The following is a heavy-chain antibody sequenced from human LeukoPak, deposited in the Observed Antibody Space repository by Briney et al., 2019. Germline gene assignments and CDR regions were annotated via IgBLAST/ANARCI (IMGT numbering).Heavy chain of an antibody. J-gene: IGHJ4*02. CDR3: AKVVATEKRQEFDY. Sequence: GGSLRLSCAASGFTFNSYAMSWVRQAPGKGLEWVSAISGSGGSTYYADSVKGRSTISRDNSKNTLYLQMNSLRAEDTAVYYCAKVVATEKRQEFDYWGQGTLVTVSS. D-gene: IGHD5-12*01. V-gene: IGHV3-23*01. CDR1: GFTFNSYA. CDR2: ISGSGGST.